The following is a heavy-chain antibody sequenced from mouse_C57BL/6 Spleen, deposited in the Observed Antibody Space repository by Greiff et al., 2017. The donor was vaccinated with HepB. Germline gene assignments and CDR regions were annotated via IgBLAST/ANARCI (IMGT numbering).Heavy chain of an antibody. V-gene: IGHV1-26*01. CDR1: GYTFTDYY. D-gene: IGHD1-1*01. J-gene: IGHJ3*01. CDR3: ARLDYGSSYAAWFAY. Sequence: EVQLQQSGPELVKPGASVKISCKASGYTFTDYYMNWVKQSHGKSLEWIGDINPNNGGTSYNQKFKGKATLTVDKSSSTAYMELRSLTSEDSAVYYCARLDYGSSYAAWFAYWGQGTLVTVSA. CDR2: INPNNGGT.